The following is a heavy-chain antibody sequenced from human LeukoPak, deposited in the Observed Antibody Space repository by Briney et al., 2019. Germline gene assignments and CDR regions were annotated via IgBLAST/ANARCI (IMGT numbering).Heavy chain of an antibody. Sequence: ASVKVSCKASGGTFSSYAISWVRQAPGQGLEWMGRIIPILGIANYAQKFQGRVTITADKSTSTAYMELSSLRSEDTAVYYCARGKAAGTAYYFDYWGQGTLVIVSS. V-gene: IGHV1-69*04. CDR1: GGTFSSYA. J-gene: IGHJ4*02. CDR3: ARGKAAGTAYYFDY. CDR2: IIPILGIA. D-gene: IGHD6-13*01.